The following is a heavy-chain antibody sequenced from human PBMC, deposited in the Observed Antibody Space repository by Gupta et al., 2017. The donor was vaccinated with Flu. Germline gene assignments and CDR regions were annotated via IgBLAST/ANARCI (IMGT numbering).Heavy chain of an antibody. CDR2: INPNSGGT. J-gene: IGHJ6*02. D-gene: IGHD2-15*01. Sequence: VRQAPGQGLEWMGWINPNSGGTNYAQKFQGRVTMTRDTSISTAYMELSRLRSDDTAVYYCARVGVVVVAATRQRYYYGMDVWGQGTTVTVSS. CDR3: ARVGVVVVAATRQRYYYGMDV. V-gene: IGHV1-2*02.